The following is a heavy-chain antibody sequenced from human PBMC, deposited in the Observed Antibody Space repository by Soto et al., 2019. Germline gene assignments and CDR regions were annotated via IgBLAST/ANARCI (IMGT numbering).Heavy chain of an antibody. V-gene: IGHV1-46*02. D-gene: IGHD3-22*01. CDR2: INPRDDAT. CDR1: GYTFNAFY. Sequence: GASVKVSCKASGYTFNAFYIHWVRQAPGQGLEGMGIINPRDDATSYAQRFQGRVTMTRDTSTSTVYMDLGGLRSEDTAVYYCARDQGVEGDYYDTTAYYFDSWGQGTLVIVSS. J-gene: IGHJ4*02. CDR3: ARDQGVEGDYYDTTAYYFDS.